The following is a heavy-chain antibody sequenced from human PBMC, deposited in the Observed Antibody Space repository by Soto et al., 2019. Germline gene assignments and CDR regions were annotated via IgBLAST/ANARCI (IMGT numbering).Heavy chain of an antibody. CDR3: ARDDTTGLFDF. CDR2: ISHTGRT. J-gene: IGHJ4*02. D-gene: IGHD4-17*01. V-gene: IGHV4-59*01. CDR1: TGSMRTYY. Sequence: PSETLSLTCSVSTGSMRTYYWTWIRQSPGKGLEWIGQISHTGRTKYNPPLESRVTISVDTSRKQFSLKLTSVTAADTALYYCARDDTTGLFDFWGQGTLVTVSS.